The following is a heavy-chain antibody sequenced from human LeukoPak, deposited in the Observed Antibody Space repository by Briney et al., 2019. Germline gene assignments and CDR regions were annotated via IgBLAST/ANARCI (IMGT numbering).Heavy chain of an antibody. J-gene: IGHJ4*02. CDR1: GYTFTSYD. Sequence: ASVKVSCKASGYTFTSYDINWVRQATGQGLEWMGWMNPNSGNTGYAQKFQGRVTITRNTSISTAYMELSSLRSGDTAVYYCARGATGTTPSFDYWGQGTLVTVSS. D-gene: IGHD1-7*01. V-gene: IGHV1-8*03. CDR2: MNPNSGNT. CDR3: ARGATGTTPSFDY.